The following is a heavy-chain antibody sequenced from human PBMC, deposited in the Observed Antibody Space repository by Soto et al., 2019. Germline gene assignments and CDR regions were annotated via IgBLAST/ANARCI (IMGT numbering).Heavy chain of an antibody. V-gene: IGHV4-31*03. D-gene: IGHD2-15*01. CDR1: GASVKTGGYY. CDR3: ARYLGYCSGGRCYSPLFVLDP. J-gene: IGHJ5*02. Sequence: SETLSLTCTVSGASVKTGGYYWTWIRQFPGKGLEWMGYIFYLSTTYYNPSLASRIAMSLDLSKNQSSLRLTSVTAADTAVYYCARYLGYCSGGRCYSPLFVLDPWGQGTLVTVSS. CDR2: IFYLSTT.